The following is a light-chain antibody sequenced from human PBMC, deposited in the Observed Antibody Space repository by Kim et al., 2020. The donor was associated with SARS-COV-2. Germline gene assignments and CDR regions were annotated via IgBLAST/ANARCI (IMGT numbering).Light chain of an antibody. CDR2: DAS. J-gene: IGKJ1*01. CDR1: QGISNN. V-gene: IGKV1-27*01. CDR3: QKCNGPPWT. Sequence: DIQMTQSPSSLSASVGDRVTITCRASQGISNNVARYQQKPGEVPKLLIYDASVLQSGVPSRFSGSGSGTDFTLTISSLQPEDVATYYCQKCNGPPWTFGQGTKVEIK.